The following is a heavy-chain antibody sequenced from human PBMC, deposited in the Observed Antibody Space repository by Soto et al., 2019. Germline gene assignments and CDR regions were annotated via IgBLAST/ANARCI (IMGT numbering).Heavy chain of an antibody. CDR2: ISSSSSSI. Sequence: SLRLSCAASKFTFNSYTMNWVRQAPGKGLEWVSSISSSSSSIYYADSVKGRFTISRDYAKNSLYLQMHSLRAEDTAVYYCAKAASGYDFDYWGQGSLVTVSS. V-gene: IGHV3-21*01. CDR3: AKAASGYDFDY. CDR1: KFTFNSYT. J-gene: IGHJ4*02. D-gene: IGHD5-12*01.